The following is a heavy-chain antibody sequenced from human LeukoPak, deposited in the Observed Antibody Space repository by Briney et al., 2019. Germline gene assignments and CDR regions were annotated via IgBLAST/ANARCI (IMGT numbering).Heavy chain of an antibody. CDR3: AVATIKDYFDY. J-gene: IGHJ4*02. V-gene: IGHV3-23*01. CDR2: ISGSGGST. Sequence: GRSLRLSCAASGFTFSSYAMSWVRQAPGKGLEWVSAISGSGGSTYYADSVKGRFTISRDNSKNTLYLQMNSLRAEDTAVYYCAVATIKDYFDYWGQGTLVTVSS. D-gene: IGHD5-24*01. CDR1: GFTFSSYA.